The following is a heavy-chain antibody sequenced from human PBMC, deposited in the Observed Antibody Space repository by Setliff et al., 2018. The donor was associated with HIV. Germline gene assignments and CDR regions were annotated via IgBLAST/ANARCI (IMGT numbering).Heavy chain of an antibody. Sequence: SETLSLTCAVYGGSFGGFYWTWIRQPPGKGLEWIGEIKHGGSANYNPSLKSRVTISVDGSTNQFSLKLGSVTAADAAVYYCARGAYCGGASCSLTRFDPWGQGTLVTVSS. V-gene: IGHV4-34*01. CDR1: GGSFGGFY. J-gene: IGHJ5*02. CDR2: IKHGGSA. CDR3: ARGAYCGGASCSLTRFDP. D-gene: IGHD2-15*01.